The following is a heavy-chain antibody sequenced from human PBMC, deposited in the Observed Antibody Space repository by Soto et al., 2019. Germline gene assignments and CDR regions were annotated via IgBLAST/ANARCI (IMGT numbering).Heavy chain of an antibody. Sequence: QITLKESGPTLVKPTQTLTLTCTFSGFSLSTSGVGVGWIRQPPGKALEWLALIYWDDDKRYSPSLKSRLTIPKAXSKNQLVLTMTNMDPVETATYYCAHKGDGYRGFKYWGQGTLVTVSS. V-gene: IGHV2-5*02. CDR3: AHKGDGYRGFKY. J-gene: IGHJ4*02. CDR1: GFSLSTSGVG. D-gene: IGHD5-12*01. CDR2: IYWDDDK.